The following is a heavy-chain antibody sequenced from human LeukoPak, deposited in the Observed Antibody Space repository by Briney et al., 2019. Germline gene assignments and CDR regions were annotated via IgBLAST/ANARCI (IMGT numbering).Heavy chain of an antibody. Sequence: GGSLRLSCAASGFTFSSYWMHWVRQAPGKGLVWVSRINSDGSSTSYADSVKGRFTISRDNAKNTLYLQMNSLRAEDTAVYYCATLKKVTFGMNYWGQGTLVTVSS. CDR1: GFTFSSYW. CDR2: INSDGSST. J-gene: IGHJ4*02. CDR3: ATLKKVTFGMNY. V-gene: IGHV3-74*01. D-gene: IGHD2-21*02.